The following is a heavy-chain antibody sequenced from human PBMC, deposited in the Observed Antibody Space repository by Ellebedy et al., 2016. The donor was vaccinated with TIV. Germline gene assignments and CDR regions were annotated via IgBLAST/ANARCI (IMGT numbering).Heavy chain of an antibody. CDR1: GYTFTSYG. V-gene: IGHV1-18*01. CDR2: ISAYIGDT. D-gene: IGHD2-21*02. J-gene: IGHJ4*02. CDR3: ARGPPDEMVTAPPDY. Sequence: ASVTVSCXASGYTFTSYGISWVRQAPGHGLEWMGWISAYIGDTNYAQRLQGRVTMTTDTSTSTAYMELRSLKSDDTAVYYCARGPPDEMVTAPPDYWGLGTLVTVSS.